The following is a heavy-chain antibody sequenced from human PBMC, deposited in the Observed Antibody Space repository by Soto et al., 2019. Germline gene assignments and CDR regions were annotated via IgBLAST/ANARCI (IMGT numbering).Heavy chain of an antibody. J-gene: IGHJ3*01. CDR3: ATRSGGGGAFDF. D-gene: IGHD3-10*01. Sequence: EVQLVESGGGLVLPGGSLRLSCVASGLSFSNYEMNWVRQAPGKGLEWVSYIGRGGTTTYYADSLKGRFTISRDNAKNSLYLQMNSLRAEDTAVYYCATRSGGGGAFDFWGQGTMVTVSS. V-gene: IGHV3-48*03. CDR2: IGRGGTTT. CDR1: GLSFSNYE.